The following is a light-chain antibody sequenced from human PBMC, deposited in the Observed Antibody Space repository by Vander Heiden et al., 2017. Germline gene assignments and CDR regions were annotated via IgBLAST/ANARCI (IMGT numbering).Light chain of an antibody. V-gene: IGKV3-15*01. CDR3: QQYDNWLYT. Sequence: EVVMTRPPATLSASLGDRATLSCRASQSVTSNLAWYQQKPGQAPRLLVYGASTRATGIPARFSGSGSGTEFTLTISSLQSEDFAVYYCQQYDNWLYTFGQGTKLEIK. CDR1: QSVTSN. J-gene: IGKJ2*01. CDR2: GAS.